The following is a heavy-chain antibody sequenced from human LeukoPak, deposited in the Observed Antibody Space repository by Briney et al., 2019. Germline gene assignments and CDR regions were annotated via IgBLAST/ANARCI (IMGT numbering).Heavy chain of an antibody. V-gene: IGHV4-61*02. CDR1: GGSISSGSYY. J-gene: IGHJ4*02. Sequence: PSETLSLTCTVSGGSISSGSYYWSWIRQPAGKGLEWIGRIYTSGSTNYNPPLKSRVTISVETAKNHSSLKLSSVTAAATAVYYCASIAAAGRNFDYWGQGTLVTVSS. D-gene: IGHD6-13*01. CDR2: IYTSGST. CDR3: ASIAAAGRNFDY.